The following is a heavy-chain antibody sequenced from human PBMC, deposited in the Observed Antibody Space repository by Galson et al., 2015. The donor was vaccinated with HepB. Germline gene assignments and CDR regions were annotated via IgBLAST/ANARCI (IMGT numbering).Heavy chain of an antibody. D-gene: IGHD1-1*01. J-gene: IGHJ3*02. V-gene: IGHV4-59*08. CDR2: IYYSGST. Sequence: SETLSLTCTVSGGSISSYYWSWIRQPPGKGLEWIGYIYYSGSTNYNPSLKSRVTISVDTSKNQFSLKLSSVTAADTAVYYCARTTRDADDAFDIWGQGTMVTVSS. CDR1: GGSISSYY. CDR3: ARTTRDADDAFDI.